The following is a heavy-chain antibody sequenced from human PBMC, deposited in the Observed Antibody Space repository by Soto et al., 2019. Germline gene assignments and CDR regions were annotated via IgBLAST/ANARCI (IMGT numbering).Heavy chain of an antibody. D-gene: IGHD1-26*01. Sequence: PGRSMRLSCAASAFTVSSNYISWVRQAPGKGLEWVSVIYSGGSTYYADSVKGRFTTSRDNSKNTLYLQMNSLRAEDTAVYYCAREFLGATGAFDIWGQGTMVTVS. J-gene: IGHJ3*02. CDR2: IYSGGST. V-gene: IGHV3-53*01. CDR1: AFTVSSNY. CDR3: AREFLGATGAFDI.